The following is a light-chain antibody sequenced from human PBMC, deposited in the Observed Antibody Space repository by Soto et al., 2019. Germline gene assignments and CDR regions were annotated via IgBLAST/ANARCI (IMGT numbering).Light chain of an antibody. CDR2: EVT. CDR3: SSYTTSTALRV. Sequence: QSALTQPASVSGSPGQSITISCTGTNSDVGGYNYVSWYQQHPGKAPKLMIYEVTNRPSGVSHRFSGSKSGNTASLTISGLQAEDEADYYCSSYTTSTALRVFGGGTQLPS. J-gene: IGLJ3*02. CDR1: NSDVGGYNY. V-gene: IGLV2-14*01.